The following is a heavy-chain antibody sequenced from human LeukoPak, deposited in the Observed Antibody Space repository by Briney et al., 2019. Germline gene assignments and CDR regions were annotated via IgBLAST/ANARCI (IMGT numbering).Heavy chain of an antibody. Sequence: PGGSLRLSCAASGFTVSSNYMSWVRQAPGKGLEWVANINQDGRGIYYVDSVKGRFSISRDNTNNLLYLQMNSLRAEDTAMYFCARDSYRSLDYWGQGTLVTVSS. CDR2: INQDGRGI. J-gene: IGHJ4*02. CDR3: ARDSYRSLDY. V-gene: IGHV3-7*01. D-gene: IGHD4-11*01. CDR1: GFTVSSNY.